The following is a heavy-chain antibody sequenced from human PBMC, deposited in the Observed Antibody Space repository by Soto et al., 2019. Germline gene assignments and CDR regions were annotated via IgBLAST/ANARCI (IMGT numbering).Heavy chain of an antibody. CDR1: GGSISSGGYY. V-gene: IGHV4-31*03. D-gene: IGHD3-9*01. CDR2: IYYSGST. Sequence: SETLSLTCTVSGGSISSGGYYWSWIRQHPGKGLEWIGYIYYSGSTYYNPSLKRRVTISVDTSKNQFSLKLSSVTAADTAVCCCARGGDYDILTGSLGNGVDPWGQGTLVTVST. J-gene: IGHJ5*02. CDR3: ARGGDYDILTGSLGNGVDP.